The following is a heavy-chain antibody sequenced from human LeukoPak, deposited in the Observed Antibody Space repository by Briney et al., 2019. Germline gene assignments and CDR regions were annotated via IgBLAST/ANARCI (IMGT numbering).Heavy chain of an antibody. D-gene: IGHD2-15*01. Sequence: SGGSLRLSCAASGFKFSNYAMSWVRQAPGRGLEWVSGIVNSGSRTYYADSAQGRFTISRDNSQNTLYLQMNSLRAEDTALYYCAKLSDKYCSGGSCYLDYWGQGALVAVSS. CDR2: IVNSGSRT. J-gene: IGHJ4*02. CDR1: GFKFSNYA. V-gene: IGHV3-23*01. CDR3: AKLSDKYCSGGSCYLDY.